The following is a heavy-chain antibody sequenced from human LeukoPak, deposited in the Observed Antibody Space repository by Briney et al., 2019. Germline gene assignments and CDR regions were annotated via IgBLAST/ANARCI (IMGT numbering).Heavy chain of an antibody. Sequence: SETLSLTCTVSGGSISTFYWNWIRQPPGKGLEWIGYIYYSGSTNYNPSLKSRVTISVDTSKNQFSLKLSSVTAADTAVYYCVRDSPLGYCSGGSCYSRLRAFDIWGQGTMVTVSS. J-gene: IGHJ3*02. D-gene: IGHD2-15*01. V-gene: IGHV4-59*01. CDR3: VRDSPLGYCSGGSCYSRLRAFDI. CDR1: GGSISTFY. CDR2: IYYSGST.